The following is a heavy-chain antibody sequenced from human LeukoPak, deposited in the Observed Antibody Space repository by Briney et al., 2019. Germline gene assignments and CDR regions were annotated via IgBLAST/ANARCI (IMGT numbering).Heavy chain of an antibody. J-gene: IGHJ3*02. D-gene: IGHD2-2*02. CDR2: IYYSGST. CDR1: GGSISSSSYY. Sequence: SETLSLTCTVSGGSISSSSYYWGWIRQPPGKGLEWIGSIYYSGSTYYNPSLKSRVTISVDTSKNQFSLKLSSVTAADTAVYYCARVVPAAIDAFDIWGQGTMVTVSS. V-gene: IGHV4-39*07. CDR3: ARVVPAAIDAFDI.